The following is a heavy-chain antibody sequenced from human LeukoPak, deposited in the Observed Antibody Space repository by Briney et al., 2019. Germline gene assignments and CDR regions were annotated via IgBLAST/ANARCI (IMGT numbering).Heavy chain of an antibody. J-gene: IGHJ4*02. CDR3: ARGDVYNAGYFDY. Sequence: SETLSLTCTVSGGSISSSDYYWSWIRQPPGKALEWIGYIYYSGSTNSGRTNYNPSLNSRVTISVDTSKNEFSLILTSVTAADTAVYYCARGDVYNAGYFDYWGQGTVVTVSS. CDR2: IYYSGSTNSGRT. CDR1: GGSISSSDYY. V-gene: IGHV4-61*08. D-gene: IGHD5-24*01.